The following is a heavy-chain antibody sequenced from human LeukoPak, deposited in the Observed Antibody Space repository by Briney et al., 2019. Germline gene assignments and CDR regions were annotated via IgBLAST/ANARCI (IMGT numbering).Heavy chain of an antibody. D-gene: IGHD2-2*01. CDR1: GFTFDDYD. J-gene: IGHJ4*02. V-gene: IGHV3-9*01. CDR3: ARGARYCSSTSCLDY. Sequence: GGSLRLSCAASGFTFDDYDMHWVRQVPGKGLEWVSGISWNTGSIGYADSVKGRFTISRDNAKNTLYLQMNSLRAEDTAVYYCARGARYCSSTSCLDYWGQGTLVTVSS. CDR2: ISWNTGSI.